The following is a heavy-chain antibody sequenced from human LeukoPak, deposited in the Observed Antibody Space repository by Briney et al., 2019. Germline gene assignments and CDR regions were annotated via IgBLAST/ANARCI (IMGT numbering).Heavy chain of an antibody. D-gene: IGHD2-15*01. J-gene: IGHJ5*02. CDR2: FDPEDGET. CDR1: GYTLTELS. CDR3: ATDSWNWFDP. V-gene: IGHV1-24*01. Sequence: ASVKVSCKVSGYTLTELSMHWVRQAPGKGLEWMGGFDPEDGETIYAQKFQGRVSMTEDTSTDAAYMELSSLRSEDTAVYYCATDSWNWFDPWGQGTLVTVSS.